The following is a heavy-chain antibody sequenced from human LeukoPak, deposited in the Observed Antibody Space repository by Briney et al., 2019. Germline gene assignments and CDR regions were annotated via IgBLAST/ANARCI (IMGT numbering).Heavy chain of an antibody. D-gene: IGHD3-10*01. CDR3: ARQGGYYGSGSYWGYYYYYMDV. CDR1: GGSFSGYY. Sequence: PSETLSLTCAVYGGSFSGYYWSWIRQPPGKGLEWIGEINHGGSTNYNPSLKSRVTISVDTSKNQFSLRLSSVTAADTAVYYCARQGGYYGSGSYWGYYYYYMDVWGKGTTVTISS. V-gene: IGHV4-34*01. CDR2: INHGGST. J-gene: IGHJ6*03.